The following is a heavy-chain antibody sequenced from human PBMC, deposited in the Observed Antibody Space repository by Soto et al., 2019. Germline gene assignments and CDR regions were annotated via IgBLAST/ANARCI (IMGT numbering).Heavy chain of an antibody. V-gene: IGHV3-23*01. D-gene: IGHD6-6*01. CDR2: ISGSGDST. J-gene: IGHJ6*02. CDR1: GFTFSSYV. Sequence: GGSLRLSCAASGFTFSSYVMSWVRQAPGRGLEWVSGISGSGDSTYYADSVKGRFTISRDNSKNTLYLQMNSLRADDTAVYHCAKGGSSSPYSDLDVWGQGTTVTVS. CDR3: AKGGSSSPYSDLDV.